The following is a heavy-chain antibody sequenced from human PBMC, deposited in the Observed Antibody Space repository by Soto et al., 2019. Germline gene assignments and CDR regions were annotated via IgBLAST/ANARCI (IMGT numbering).Heavy chain of an antibody. CDR1: GFIFSSYS. Sequence: GGSLRLSCAASGFIFSSYSIYWVRQAPGKGLEWVSGISGSGSGTYYADSVKGRFTISRDNSKNTLYLQMNSLRVEDTAVYYCAKGSSGYNDTFDYWGQGIMVTVSS. CDR3: AKGSSGYNDTFDY. J-gene: IGHJ4*01. CDR2: ISGSGSGT. V-gene: IGHV3-23*01. D-gene: IGHD3-22*01.